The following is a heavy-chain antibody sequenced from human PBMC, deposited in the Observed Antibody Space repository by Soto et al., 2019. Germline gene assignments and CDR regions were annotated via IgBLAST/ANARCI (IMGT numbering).Heavy chain of an antibody. CDR3: VRSRVFVAVAGMATYYYYYGMDV. J-gene: IGHJ6*02. Sequence: QVQLQQSGPGLVKPSQTLSLTCAISGDSVSSDSAAWNWIRQSPSRGLEWLGRTYYRSKWYVDYAVSANGRMTITPDTSKNDFSLQLNSVTPEDTAVYYCVRSRVFVAVAGMATYYYYYGMDVWGRGTAVTVS. D-gene: IGHD6-19*01. CDR2: TYYRSKWYV. CDR1: GDSVSSDSAA. V-gene: IGHV6-1*01.